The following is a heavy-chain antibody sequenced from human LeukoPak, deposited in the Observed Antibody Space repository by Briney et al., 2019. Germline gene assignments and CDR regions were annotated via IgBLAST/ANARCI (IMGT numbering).Heavy chain of an antibody. J-gene: IGHJ6*02. CDR3: AKDRAGSYFPHFYYGMDV. CDR2: ISYDGSNI. Sequence: GRSLGLSCAASGFTFRTYGIHWVRQAPGKGLEWVAVISYDGSNIYYADSVKGRFTISRDNSKNTVDLQMNSLRAEDTAVYYCAKDRAGSYFPHFYYGMDVWGQGSTVTVSS. V-gene: IGHV3-30*18. CDR1: GFTFRTYG. D-gene: IGHD3-10*01.